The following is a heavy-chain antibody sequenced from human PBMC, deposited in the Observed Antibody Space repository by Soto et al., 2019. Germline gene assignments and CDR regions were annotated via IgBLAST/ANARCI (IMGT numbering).Heavy chain of an antibody. Sequence: GGSLRLSCAASGFTFSSYSMNWVRQAPGKGLEWVSSISSSSSYIYYADSVKGRFTISRDNAKNSLYLQMNSLRAEDTAVYYCARVPSATANDCRGGSCYLDVWGQGTTVTVSS. CDR1: GFTFSSYS. CDR2: ISSSSSYI. D-gene: IGHD2-15*01. J-gene: IGHJ6*02. V-gene: IGHV3-21*01. CDR3: ARVPSATANDCRGGSCYLDV.